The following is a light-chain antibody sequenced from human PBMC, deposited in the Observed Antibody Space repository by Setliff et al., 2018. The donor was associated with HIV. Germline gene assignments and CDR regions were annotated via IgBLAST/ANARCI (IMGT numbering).Light chain of an antibody. CDR2: RNN. CDR3: AAWDDSLSGFYV. CDR1: SSSNIGNNY. J-gene: IGLJ1*01. V-gene: IGLV1-47*01. Sequence: QSVLTQPPAASGSPGQSVAISCTGTSSSNIGNNYVYWFQQLPGTAPKLLIYRNNQRPSGVPDRFSGSKSGTSASLAVSGLRSEDEADYYCAAWDDSLSGFYVFGTGTKGTVL.